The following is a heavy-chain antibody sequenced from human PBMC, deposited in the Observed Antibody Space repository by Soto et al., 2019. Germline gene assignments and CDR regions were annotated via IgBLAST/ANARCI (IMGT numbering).Heavy chain of an antibody. V-gene: IGHV3-23*01. CDR1: GFTFSSYA. CDR3: AKEGDTAMVTPYYFDY. J-gene: IGHJ4*02. CDR2: ISGSGGST. D-gene: IGHD5-18*01. Sequence: GGSLRLSCAASGFTFSSYAMSWVRQAPGKGLEWVSAISGSGGSTYYADSVKGRFTISRDNSKNTLYLQMNSLRAEDTAVYYCAKEGDTAMVTPYYFDYWGQGTLVTVSS.